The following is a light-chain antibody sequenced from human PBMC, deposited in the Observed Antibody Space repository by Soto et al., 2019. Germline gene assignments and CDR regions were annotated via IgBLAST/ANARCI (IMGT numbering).Light chain of an antibody. CDR3: SSYRSGGTFV. CDR1: SSDVGGYNY. V-gene: IGLV2-14*01. CDR2: VVS. Sequence: SALTQPASVSGSPGQSIAISCTGTSSDVGGYNYVSWHQQHPGKAPKVLISVVSNRPSGVSNRSSGSKSGNTASLTISGLQAEDEADYYCSSYRSGGTFVFGSGTKVTGL. J-gene: IGLJ1*01.